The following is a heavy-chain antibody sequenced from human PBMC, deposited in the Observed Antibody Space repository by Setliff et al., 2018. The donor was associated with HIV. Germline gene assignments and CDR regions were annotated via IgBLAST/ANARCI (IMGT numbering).Heavy chain of an antibody. Sequence: GGSLRLSCAASGFTFSSYALGWVRQAPGKGLELVSGVSGRGGSTYYADSVKGRFSISRDNSKNTLYLQRNSLRAEDTAVYYCAKADRGYGRNWFDPWGQGTLVTVSS. CDR1: GFTFSSYA. CDR3: AKADRGYGRNWFDP. J-gene: IGHJ5*02. CDR2: VSGRGGST. V-gene: IGHV3-23*01. D-gene: IGHD4-17*01.